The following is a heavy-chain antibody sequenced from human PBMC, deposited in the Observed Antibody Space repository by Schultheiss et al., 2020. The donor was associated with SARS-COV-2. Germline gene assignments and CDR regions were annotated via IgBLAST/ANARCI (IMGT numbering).Heavy chain of an antibody. CDR2: IKSKAYGGTT. CDR1: GFTFGNFA. CDR3: SRDILGGYYGMDV. J-gene: IGHJ6*02. D-gene: IGHD3-16*01. Sequence: GGSLRLSCTTSGFTFGNFAMSWVRLAPGKGLEWVGFIKSKAYGGTTEYAAPVKGRFTISRDDSKSIAYLQMNSLKTEDTAVYYCSRDILGGYYGMDVWGQGTTVTVSS. V-gene: IGHV3-49*04.